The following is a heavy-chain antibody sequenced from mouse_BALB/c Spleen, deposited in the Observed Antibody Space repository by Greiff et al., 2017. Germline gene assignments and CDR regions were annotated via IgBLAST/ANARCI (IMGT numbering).Heavy chain of an antibody. J-gene: IGHJ4*01. CDR3: ARGYDGYAMDY. CDR2: IYPGDGDT. D-gene: IGHD2-3*01. Sequence: VQLQQSGAELARPGASVKLSCKASGYTFTSYWMQWVKQRPGQGLEWIGAIYPGDGDTRYTQKFKGKATLTADKSSSTAYMQLSSLASEDSAVYYCARGYDGYAMDYWGQGTSVTVSS. CDR1: GYTFTSYW. V-gene: IGHV1-87*01.